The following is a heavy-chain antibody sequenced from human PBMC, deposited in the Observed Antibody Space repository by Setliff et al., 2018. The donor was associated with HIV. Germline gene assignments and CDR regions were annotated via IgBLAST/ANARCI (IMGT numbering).Heavy chain of an antibody. D-gene: IGHD4-17*01. CDR3: ARGTTATDYYYYMDV. CDR2: IYFTGSS. V-gene: IGHV4-59*08. J-gene: IGHJ6*03. Sequence: PSETLSLTCTVSGGSISTYYWSWIRQPPGKGLEWIGSIYFTGSSDNNPSLKSRVTLSVDTSKNHISLRLNSVTAADTAVYFCARGTTATDYYYYMDVWGKGTSVTVSS. CDR1: GGSISTYY.